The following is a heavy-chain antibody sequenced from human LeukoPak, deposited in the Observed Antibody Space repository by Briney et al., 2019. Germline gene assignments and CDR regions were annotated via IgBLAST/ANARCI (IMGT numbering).Heavy chain of an antibody. D-gene: IGHD3-22*01. CDR2: IIPILGIA. CDR1: GGTFSSYA. V-gene: IGHV1-69*04. J-gene: IGHJ5*02. CDR3: ASLYDSSGYLHDFMPYDP. Sequence: SVKVSCKASGGTFSSYAISWVRQAPGQGLEWMGRIIPILGIANYAQKFQGRVTITADKSTSTAYMELSSLRSEDTAVYYCASLYDSSGYLHDFMPYDPWGQGTLVTVSS.